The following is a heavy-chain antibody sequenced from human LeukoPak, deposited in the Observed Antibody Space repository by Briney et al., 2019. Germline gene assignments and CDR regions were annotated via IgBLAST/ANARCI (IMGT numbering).Heavy chain of an antibody. D-gene: IGHD6-19*01. CDR3: AKRSGYTTGWFFDF. J-gene: IGHJ4*02. CDR1: GFTFSSYG. CDR2: ISGSGDNT. V-gene: IGHV3-23*01. Sequence: PGRYLRRSCAASGFTFSSYGMHWVRQAPGKGLEWVSSISGSGDNTYYAESVRGRFTISRDNSKNTLFLQMNSLRAEDTAVFYCAKRSGYTTGWFFDFWGQGTLVTVSS.